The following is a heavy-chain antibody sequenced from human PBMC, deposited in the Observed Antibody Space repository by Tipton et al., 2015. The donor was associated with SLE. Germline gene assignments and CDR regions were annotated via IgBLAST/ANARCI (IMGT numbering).Heavy chain of an antibody. V-gene: IGHV4-30-4*02. CDR3: AREERIAAAGRLYYYYAMDV. CDR1: GGSISSGDYY. D-gene: IGHD6-13*01. J-gene: IGHJ6*02. Sequence: TLSLTCTVSGGSISSGDYYWSWIRQPPGKGLEWIGYIYYSGSTYYNPSLKSRVTISVDTSKNQFSLKLSSVTAADTAVYYCAREERIAAAGRLYYYYAMDVWGQGTTVTVSS. CDR2: IYYSGST.